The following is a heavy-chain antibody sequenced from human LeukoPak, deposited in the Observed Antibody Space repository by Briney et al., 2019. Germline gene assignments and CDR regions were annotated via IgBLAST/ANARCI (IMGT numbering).Heavy chain of an antibody. V-gene: IGHV3-23*01. Sequence: GGSLRLSCAASGFTFNNYAMSWVRQAPGKGLEWVSAISGSGGTTYYADSVKGRFTFSRDDSKNTLYLQMNSLRAEDTAVYYCAKEEGYYYDSGGYYVEYFQHWGQGTLVTVSS. CDR2: ISGSGGTT. CDR3: AKEEGYYYDSGGYYVEYFQH. J-gene: IGHJ1*01. D-gene: IGHD3-22*01. CDR1: GFTFNNYA.